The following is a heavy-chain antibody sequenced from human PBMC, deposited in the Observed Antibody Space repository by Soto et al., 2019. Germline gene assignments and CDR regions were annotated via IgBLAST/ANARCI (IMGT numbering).Heavy chain of an antibody. J-gene: IGHJ6*02. CDR3: AKVNDFWSGYYLYYYGMDV. D-gene: IGHD3-3*01. CDR2: ISGSGGST. Sequence: PSETLSLTCTVSGDSLRSSSYYWGWIRQPPGKGLEWVSAISGSGGSTYYADSVKGRFTISRDNSKNTLYLQMNSLRAEDTAVYYCAKVNDFWSGYYLYYYGMDVWGQGTTVTVSS. V-gene: IGHV3-23*01. CDR1: GDSLRSSSYY.